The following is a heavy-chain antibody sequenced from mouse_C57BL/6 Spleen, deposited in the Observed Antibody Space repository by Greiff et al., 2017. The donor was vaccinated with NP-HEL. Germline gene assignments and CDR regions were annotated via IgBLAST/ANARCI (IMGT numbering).Heavy chain of an antibody. CDR3: ARDDGYHGDYAMDY. CDR1: GFSLTSYG. V-gene: IGHV2-6*03. CDR2: IWSDGST. Sequence: VQLQQSGPGLVAPSQSLSITCTVSGFSLTSYGVHWVRQPPGKGLEWLVVIWSDGSTTYNSALKSRLSISKDNSKSQVFLKMNSLQTDDTAMYYCARDDGYHGDYAMDYWGKGTSVTVSS. J-gene: IGHJ4*01. D-gene: IGHD2-3*01.